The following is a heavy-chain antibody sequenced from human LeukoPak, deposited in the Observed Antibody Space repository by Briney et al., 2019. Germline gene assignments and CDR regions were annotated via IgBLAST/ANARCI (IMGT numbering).Heavy chain of an antibody. CDR1: GGSISYYY. D-gene: IGHD4-11*01. J-gene: IGHJ4*02. V-gene: IGHV4-4*07. CDR2: IYTSGRT. Sequence: SETLSLTCTVSGGSISYYYWNWIRQPAGKGLEWIGRIYTSGRTYYNPSLKSRVTMSVDTSTNQFSLKLSSVTAADTAVYYCARLSTVTTSFDYWGQGTLVTVSP. CDR3: ARLSTVTTSFDY.